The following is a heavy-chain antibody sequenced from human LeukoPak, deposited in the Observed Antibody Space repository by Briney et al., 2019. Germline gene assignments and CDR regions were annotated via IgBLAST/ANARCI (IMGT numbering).Heavy chain of an antibody. D-gene: IGHD3-9*01. CDR3: ARQGYDILTGYDY. CDR1: GGSISSSSYY. J-gene: IGHJ4*02. Sequence: SETLSLTCTVSGGSISSSSYYWGWIRQPPGKGLEWIGSIYYSGSTYYNPSLKSRVTISVDTSKNQFSLKLSSVTAADTAVYYCARQGYDILTGYDYWGQGTLVTVSS. V-gene: IGHV4-39*01. CDR2: IYYSGST.